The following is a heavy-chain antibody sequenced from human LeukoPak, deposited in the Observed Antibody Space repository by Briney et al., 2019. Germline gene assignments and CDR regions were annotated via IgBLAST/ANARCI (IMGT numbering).Heavy chain of an antibody. CDR1: GGSVSSNSAA. D-gene: IGHD6-13*01. CDR3: ARERVQQLAPNYYYYYGMDL. Sequence: SQTLSLTCAISGGSVSSNSAAWNWIRQSPSRGLEWLGRTYYRSKWYNDYAVSVKSRITINPDTSKNQFSLQLNSVTPEDTAVYYCARERVQQLAPNYYYYYGMDLWGQGTTVTVSS. V-gene: IGHV6-1*01. CDR2: TYYRSKWYN. J-gene: IGHJ6*02.